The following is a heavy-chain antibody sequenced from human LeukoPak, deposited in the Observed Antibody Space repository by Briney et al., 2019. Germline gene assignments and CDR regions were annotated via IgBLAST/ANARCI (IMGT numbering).Heavy chain of an antibody. V-gene: IGHV3-21*01. D-gene: IGHD1-26*01. CDR2: ISSSSSHM. CDR3: VRDSGSSYGYYFLH. CDR1: GFTFNSYS. Sequence: GSLRLPCAASGFTFNSYSMYWVRQAPGKGLEWVSSISSSSSHMFYADSVKGRFSISRDNANNSLYLQMNSLRAEDTAVYYCVRDSGSSYGYYFLHWGQGTLVTVSS. J-gene: IGHJ1*01.